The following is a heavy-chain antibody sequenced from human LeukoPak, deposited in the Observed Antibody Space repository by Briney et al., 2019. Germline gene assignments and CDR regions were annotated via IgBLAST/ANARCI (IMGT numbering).Heavy chain of an antibody. Sequence: ASVKVSCKASGYTFTGYYMHWVRQAPGQGLEWMGWINPNSGGTNYAQKFQGRVTMTRDTSISTAYMELSRLRSDDTAVYYCALVALATTYYFDYGGQGTLVTVSS. CDR1: GYTFTGYY. CDR2: INPNSGGT. V-gene: IGHV1-2*02. CDR3: ALVALATTYYFDY. D-gene: IGHD1-26*01. J-gene: IGHJ4*02.